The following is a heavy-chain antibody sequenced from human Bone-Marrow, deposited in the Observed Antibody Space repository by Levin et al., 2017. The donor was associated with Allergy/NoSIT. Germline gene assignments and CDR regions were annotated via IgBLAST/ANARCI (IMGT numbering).Heavy chain of an antibody. V-gene: IGHV3-23*01. Sequence: GGSLRLSCAASGFTFSSYAMTWVRQAPGKGLDWVSAISGSGGSTYYADSVKGRFTISRDNSKNTLYLQMNNLRAEDTAVYYCARGKIGVGFLNWFDPWGQGTLVTVSS. CDR3: ARGKIGVGFLNWFDP. CDR1: GFTFSSYA. CDR2: ISGSGGST. J-gene: IGHJ5*02. D-gene: IGHD3-22*01.